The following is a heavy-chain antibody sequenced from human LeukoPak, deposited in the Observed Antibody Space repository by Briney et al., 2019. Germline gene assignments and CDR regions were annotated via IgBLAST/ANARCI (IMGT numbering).Heavy chain of an antibody. CDR1: GYTFTSYD. D-gene: IGHD4-17*01. CDR2: INTNTGNP. V-gene: IGHV7-4-1*02. J-gene: IGHJ5*02. CDR3: ARGFYGVKGKVGFDP. Sequence: GASVKVSCKASGYTFTSYDINWVRQATGQGLEWMGWINTNTGNPTYAQGFTGRFVFSLDTSVSTAYLQISSLKAEDTAVYYCARGFYGVKGKVGFDPWGQGTLVTVSS.